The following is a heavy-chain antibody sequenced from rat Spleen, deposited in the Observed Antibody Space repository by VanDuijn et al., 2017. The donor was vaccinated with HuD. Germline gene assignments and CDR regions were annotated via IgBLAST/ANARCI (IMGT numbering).Heavy chain of an antibody. CDR3: GRHGGYYSGDYIMDA. CDR2: ITTGCDNT. J-gene: IGHJ4*01. D-gene: IGHD1-1*01. Sequence: EVQLVETGGGLVLPGRSTKLSCAASGFTFSNYYMAWVRQATTKGLEWVGCITTGCDNTYYRNSVKGRFTISRNNAKSTVFLQMDSMRSETTATYYCGRHGGYYSGDYIMDAWCQGASVTVSS. CDR1: GFTFSNYY. V-gene: IGHV5-25*01.